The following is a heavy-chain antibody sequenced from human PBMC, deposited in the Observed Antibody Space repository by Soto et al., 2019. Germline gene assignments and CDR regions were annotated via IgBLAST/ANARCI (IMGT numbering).Heavy chain of an antibody. J-gene: IGHJ4*02. Sequence: QVQLVESGGGVFKPGRSLRLSCAASGFTFSSYAMHWVRQAPGKGLAWVAVISYDGSNKYYADSVKGRFTISRDNSKNTLYLQINSLRAEDTAVSYCARGEGTTVASKGGHFDYWGQGTLVTVSS. V-gene: IGHV3-30-3*01. CDR2: ISYDGSNK. CDR3: ARGEGTTVASKGGHFDY. D-gene: IGHD4-17*01. CDR1: GFTFSSYA.